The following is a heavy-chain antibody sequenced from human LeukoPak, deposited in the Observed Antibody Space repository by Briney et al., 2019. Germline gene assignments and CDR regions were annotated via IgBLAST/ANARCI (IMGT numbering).Heavy chain of an antibody. CDR1: GFTFSSYA. CDR3: AKLGDILTGYPYYFDS. J-gene: IGHJ4*02. D-gene: IGHD3-9*01. CDR2: ISGSGGST. Sequence: PGGSLRLSCAASGFTFSSYAMSWVRQAPGKGLEWVLTISGSGGSTYYADSVKGRFTISRDNSKNTLYLQMNSLRAEDTAVYYCAKLGDILTGYPYYFDSWGQGTLGTVSS. V-gene: IGHV3-23*01.